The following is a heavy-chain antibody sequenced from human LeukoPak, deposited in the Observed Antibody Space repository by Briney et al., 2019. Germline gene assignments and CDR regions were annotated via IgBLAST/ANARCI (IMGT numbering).Heavy chain of an antibody. J-gene: IGHJ4*02. Sequence: PSETLSLTCAVYGGSFSGYYWSWIRQPPGKGLEWIGEINHSGSTNYNPSLKSRVTISVDTSKNQFSLKLSSVTAADTAVYYCASGRLRLGELSLGQSVDYWGQGTLVTVSS. CDR3: ASGRLRLGELSLGQSVDY. V-gene: IGHV4-34*01. CDR1: GGSFSGYY. D-gene: IGHD3-16*02. CDR2: INHSGST.